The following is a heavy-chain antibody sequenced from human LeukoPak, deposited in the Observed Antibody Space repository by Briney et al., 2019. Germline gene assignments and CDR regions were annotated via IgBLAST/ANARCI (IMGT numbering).Heavy chain of an antibody. CDR1: GGTFSSYA. CDR2: IIPILGIA. D-gene: IGHD3-22*01. CDR3: ARGPRITMINPLDY. J-gene: IGHJ4*02. Sequence: SVKVSCKASGGTFSSYAISWVRQAPGQGLEWMGRIIPILGIANYAQKFQGRVTITADKSTSTAYMELSSLRSDDTAVYYCARGPRITMINPLDYWGQGTLVTVSS. V-gene: IGHV1-69*04.